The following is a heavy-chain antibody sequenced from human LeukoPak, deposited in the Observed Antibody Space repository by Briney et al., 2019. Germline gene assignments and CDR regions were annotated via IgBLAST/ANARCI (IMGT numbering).Heavy chain of an antibody. CDR1: GFSFRDYY. CDR3: ARDYEIY. CDR2: ISTDSVYT. Sequence: GGSLRLSCAASGFSFRDYYMSWIRQAPGKGLEWISYISTDSVYTNYADPVKGRFTISRDNAKNSLYLQMNSLRAEDTAVYYCARDYEIYWGQGTLVTVSS. J-gene: IGHJ4*02. D-gene: IGHD5-12*01. V-gene: IGHV3-11*06.